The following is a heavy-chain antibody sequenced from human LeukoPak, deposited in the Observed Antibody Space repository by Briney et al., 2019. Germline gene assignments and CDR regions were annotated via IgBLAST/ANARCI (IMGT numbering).Heavy chain of an antibody. D-gene: IGHD3-10*01. CDR3: ARANVLLWFGELSNWFDP. CDR1: GGSFSGYY. J-gene: IGHJ5*02. V-gene: IGHV4-34*01. Sequence: SETLSLTCAVYGGSFSGYYWSWIRQPPGKGLEWIGEINHSGSTNYNPSLKSRVTISVDRSKNQFSLKLSSVTAADTAVYYCARANVLLWFGELSNWFDPWGQGTLVTVSS. CDR2: INHSGST.